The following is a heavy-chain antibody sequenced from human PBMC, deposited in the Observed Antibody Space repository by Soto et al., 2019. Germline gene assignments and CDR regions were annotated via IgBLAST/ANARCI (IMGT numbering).Heavy chain of an antibody. CDR1: GFTFSSYA. V-gene: IGHV3-23*01. Sequence: GGSLRLSCAASGFTFSSYAMSWVRQAPGKGLEWVSAISGSGGSTYYADSVKGRFTISRDNSKNTLYLQMNSLRAEDTAVYYCAKGQALIVLMVYFPFDYWGQGTLVTVSS. CDR3: AKGQALIVLMVYFPFDY. D-gene: IGHD2-8*01. CDR2: ISGSGGST. J-gene: IGHJ4*02.